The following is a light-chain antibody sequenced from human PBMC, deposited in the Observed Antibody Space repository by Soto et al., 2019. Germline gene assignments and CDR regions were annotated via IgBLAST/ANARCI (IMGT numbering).Light chain of an antibody. V-gene: IGKV3-20*01. CDR1: QSVRSNS. CDR3: QQYSTTPRT. Sequence: EIVLTQSPGTLSLSPGEGAALSCRASQSVRSNSLAWYQQRPGQAPTLLIYAASYRATGIPDRFTGSGSGTDFTLTISRLEPEDSSVYYCQQYSTTPRTFGQGTKVEIK. J-gene: IGKJ1*01. CDR2: AAS.